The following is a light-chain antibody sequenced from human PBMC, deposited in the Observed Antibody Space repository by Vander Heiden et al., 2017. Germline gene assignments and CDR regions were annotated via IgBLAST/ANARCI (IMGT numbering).Light chain of an antibody. CDR3: QQSFTTPLT. CDR1: QYISNY. CDR2: AAS. V-gene: IGKV1-39*01. Sequence: QMTQSPSSLSASVGDRVTITCRASQYISNYLKWYQQKPGKAPKLLIYAASNLQSGVPSRFSGSGSGTDFTLTISSLQPEDFATYYCQQSFTTPLTFGGGTKVEIK. J-gene: IGKJ4*01.